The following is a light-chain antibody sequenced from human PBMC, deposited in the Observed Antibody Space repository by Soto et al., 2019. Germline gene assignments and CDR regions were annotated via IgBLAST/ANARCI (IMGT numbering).Light chain of an antibody. CDR1: QSVSSN. J-gene: IGKJ1*01. Sequence: EIVMTQSPATLSVSPGERATLSCRASQSVSSNLAWYQQKPGQAPRLLIYDAFTRATGVPARFSGSGSGTDFTLTISSLQSEDFAVYYCQQYNGWPPRTFDQGTKVEIK. V-gene: IGKV3-15*01. CDR2: DAF. CDR3: QQYNGWPPRT.